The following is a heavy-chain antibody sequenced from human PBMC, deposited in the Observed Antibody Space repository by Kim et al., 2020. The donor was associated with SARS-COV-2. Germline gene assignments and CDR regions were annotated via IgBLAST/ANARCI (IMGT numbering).Heavy chain of an antibody. CDR3: ARFEPELSSRGDYYYGMDV. J-gene: IGHJ6*02. V-gene: IGHV3-11*01. CDR2: LSSRGITI. D-gene: IGHD3-16*02. Sequence: GGSLRLSCAASGFASSDYHMSWIRQAPGKGLEGVSCLSSRGITIYYADSVKGRFTITRDNAKNSVYLQMNSLRAEDTAVYYCARFEPELSSRGDYYYGMDVWGQGTTVTVSS. CDR1: GFASSDYH.